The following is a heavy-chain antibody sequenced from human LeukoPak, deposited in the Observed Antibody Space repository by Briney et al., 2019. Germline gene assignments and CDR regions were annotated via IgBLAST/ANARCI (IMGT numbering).Heavy chain of an antibody. CDR1: GGTCSSYP. D-gene: IGHD5-24*01. V-gene: IGHV1-69*04. J-gene: IGHJ4*02. Sequence: GASVRLSCKASGGTCSSYPISWVRHAPGQGLEWMGRIIPILGIANYAQKFQGRVTITADKSTSTAYMELSSLRSEDTAVYYCARAGRDGYNSGHRYFDYWGQGTLVTVSS. CDR3: ARAGRDGYNSGHRYFDY. CDR2: IIPILGIA.